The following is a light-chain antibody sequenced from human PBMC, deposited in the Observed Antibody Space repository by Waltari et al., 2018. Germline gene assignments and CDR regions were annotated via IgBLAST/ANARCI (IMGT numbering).Light chain of an antibody. Sequence: QSVLTQPPSASGTPGQRVTIPCSGSSPNIENNYSNWYPQRPGTAPKLLIDTNNQRPSGVPDRFSGSKSGTSASLAISGLRSEDEADYHCAAWDDRLSGVVFGGGTRLTVL. V-gene: IGLV1-47*01. CDR2: TNN. J-gene: IGLJ2*01. CDR3: AAWDDRLSGVV. CDR1: SPNIENNY.